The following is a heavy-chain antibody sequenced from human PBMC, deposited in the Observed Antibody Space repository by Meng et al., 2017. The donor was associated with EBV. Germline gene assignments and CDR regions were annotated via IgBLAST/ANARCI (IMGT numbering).Heavy chain of an antibody. J-gene: IGHJ5*02. D-gene: IGHD3-3*01. V-gene: IGHV4-39*01. CDR3: ARVSFYDYWSGYSFNWFDP. CDR2: VYYSGNS. CDR1: GDSISSRSYY. Sequence: QLQLYQSGPGLVKPSETLSLTCTVAGDSISSRSYYWGWIRQSPGKGLEWIGNVYYSGNSYYNPSLKSRVTISVDTSKNQFYLKLISVTAADTAVYLCARVSFYDYWSGYSFNWFDPWGQGTMVTVSS.